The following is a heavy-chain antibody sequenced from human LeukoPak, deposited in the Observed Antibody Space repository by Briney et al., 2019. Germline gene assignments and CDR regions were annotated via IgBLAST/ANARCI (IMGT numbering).Heavy chain of an antibody. V-gene: IGHV3-53*01. J-gene: IGHJ6*03. CDR2: IYSGGST. CDR3: ARAYYDFWSGYLAPYYYYYYMDV. CDR1: GFTVSSNY. D-gene: IGHD3-3*01. Sequence: GGSLRLSCAASGFTVSSNYMSWVRQAPGKGLEWVSVIYSGGSTYYADSVKGRFTISRDNSKNTLYLQMNSLRAEDTAVYYCARAYYDFWSGYLAPYYYYYYMDVWGKGTTVTVSS.